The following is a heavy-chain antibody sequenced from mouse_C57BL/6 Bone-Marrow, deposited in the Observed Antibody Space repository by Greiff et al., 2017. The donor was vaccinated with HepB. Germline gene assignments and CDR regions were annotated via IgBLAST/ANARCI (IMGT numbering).Heavy chain of an antibody. CDR1: GYTFTSYW. D-gene: IGHD1-2*01. CDR3: ARSPLLRWYFDV. V-gene: IGHV1-64*01. Sequence: QVQLQQSGAELVKPGASVKLSCKASGYTFTSYWMHWVKQRPGPGLEWIGMIHPNSGSTTYNEKFKSKATLTVDNSSSPAYMQLSSLTSEDSAVYYCARSPLLRWYFDVWGTGTTVTVSS. CDR2: IHPNSGST. J-gene: IGHJ1*03.